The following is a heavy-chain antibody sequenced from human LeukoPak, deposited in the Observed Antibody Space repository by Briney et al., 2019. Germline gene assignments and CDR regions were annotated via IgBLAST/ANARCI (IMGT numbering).Heavy chain of an antibody. D-gene: IGHD3-10*01. Sequence: SETLSLTCTVSGGSISSYYWSWIRQPPGKGLEWIGYMYYNRSTNYNPSLKSRVTISVDTSKNQFSLKLSSVTAADTAVYYCAREDITMVRGVKSRYMDVWGKGTTVTVSS. J-gene: IGHJ6*03. V-gene: IGHV4-59*12. CDR1: GGSISSYY. CDR2: MYYNRST. CDR3: AREDITMVRGVKSRYMDV.